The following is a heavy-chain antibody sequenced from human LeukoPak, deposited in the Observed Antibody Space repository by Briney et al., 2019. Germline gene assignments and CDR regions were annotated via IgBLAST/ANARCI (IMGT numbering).Heavy chain of an antibody. V-gene: IGHV3-7*01. CDR1: GFTFSSYW. CDR3: ARRWEGYQDY. Sequence: GGSLRLSCAASGFTFSSYWISWVRQAPGKGLEWVANIKQDGSEKYYVDSVKGRFTISRDNAKNSLYLQMNSLRAEDTAVYYCARRWEGYQDYWGQGTLVTVSS. D-gene: IGHD3-16*02. J-gene: IGHJ4*02. CDR2: IKQDGSEK.